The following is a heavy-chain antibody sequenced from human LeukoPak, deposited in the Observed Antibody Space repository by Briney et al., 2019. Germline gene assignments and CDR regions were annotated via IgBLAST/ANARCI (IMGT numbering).Heavy chain of an antibody. J-gene: IGHJ6*03. V-gene: IGHV3-23*01. CDR2: ISGRGGST. Sequence: GGTLRLSCAASGFTFSSYGMSWVRQAPGKGLEWVSAISGRGGSTSYADSVKGRFTISRDNAKNSLYLQMNSLRAEDTAVYYCARDSPQFYYMDVWGKGTTVTVSS. CDR3: ARDSPQFYYMDV. D-gene: IGHD5-24*01. CDR1: GFTFSSYG.